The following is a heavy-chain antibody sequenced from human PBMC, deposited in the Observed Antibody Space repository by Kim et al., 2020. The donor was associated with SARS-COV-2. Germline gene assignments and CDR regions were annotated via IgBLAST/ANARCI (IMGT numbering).Heavy chain of an antibody. V-gene: IGHV3-23*01. CDR3: AKNPAVDGVGATSYNWFDP. J-gene: IGHJ5*02. CDR2: ISGSGGST. D-gene: IGHD1-26*01. Sequence: GGSLRLSCAASGFTFSSYAMSWVRQAPGKGLEWVSAISGSGGSTYYADSVKGRFTISRDNSKNTLYLQMNSLRAEDTAVYYCAKNPAVDGVGATSYNWFDPWGQGTLVTVSS. CDR1: GFTFSSYA.